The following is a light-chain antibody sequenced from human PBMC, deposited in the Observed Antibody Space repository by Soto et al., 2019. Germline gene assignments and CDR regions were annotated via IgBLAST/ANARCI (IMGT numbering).Light chain of an antibody. CDR3: SSYTISSTVV. J-gene: IGLJ2*01. CDR2: EVT. Sequence: SALTQPASVSGSPGQSITISCTGTSSDVGGYNYVSWYQQHPGKAPKLMIYEVTNRPSGVSNRFSGSKSGNTASLTISGLQAEDEADYYCSSYTISSTVVFGGGTKVTVL. V-gene: IGLV2-14*01. CDR1: SSDVGGYNY.